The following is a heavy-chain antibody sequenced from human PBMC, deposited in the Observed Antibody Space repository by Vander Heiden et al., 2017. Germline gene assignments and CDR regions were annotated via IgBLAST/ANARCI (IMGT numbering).Heavy chain of an antibody. CDR3: ARVTRGNYLEF. CDR1: GSRFNDHY. D-gene: IGHD3-16*02. V-gene: IGHV3-72*01. CDR2: IRDKGTDYTT. J-gene: IGHJ4*02. Sequence: EVQLVGTGGGLVQPGGSLRLSGAASGSRFNDHYMAWVRAAPGKGPEWVGRIRDKGTDYTTQYAASVEGRFTISRDDSKNSISLQLTSLKTEDTAVYYCARVTRGNYLEFWGPGTLVTVSS.